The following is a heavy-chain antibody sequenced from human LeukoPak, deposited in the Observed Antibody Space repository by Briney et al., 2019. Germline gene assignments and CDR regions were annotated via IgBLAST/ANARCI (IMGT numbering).Heavy chain of an antibody. Sequence: SETLSLTCTVPGGSISSYYWSWIRQPPGKGLEWIGYIYYSGSTNYIPSLKSRVTISVDTSKNQFSLKLSSVTAADTAVYYCAGSGSYYGPLVYWGQGTLVTVSS. J-gene: IGHJ4*02. CDR1: GGSISSYY. CDR2: IYYSGST. D-gene: IGHD1-26*01. CDR3: AGSGSYYGPLVY. V-gene: IGHV4-59*01.